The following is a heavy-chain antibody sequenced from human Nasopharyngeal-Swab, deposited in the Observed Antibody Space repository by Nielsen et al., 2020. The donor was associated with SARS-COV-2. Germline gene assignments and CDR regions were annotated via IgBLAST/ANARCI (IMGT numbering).Heavy chain of an antibody. CDR3: ARGPDLYYYYGMDI. J-gene: IGHJ6*02. CDR1: GFTVSTNY. D-gene: IGHD2-2*01. V-gene: IGHV3-66*01. Sequence: GESLKISCAASGFTVSTNYMSWVRQTPGKGLEWVSIIYTGGSTYYADSVKGRFTISRDSSKNTLYLHMNSLRAEDTAVYYCARGPDLYYYYGMDIWGQGTTVTVSS. CDR2: IYTGGST.